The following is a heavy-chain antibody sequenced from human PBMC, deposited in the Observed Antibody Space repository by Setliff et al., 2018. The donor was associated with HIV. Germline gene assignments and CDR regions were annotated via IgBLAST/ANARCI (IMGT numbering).Heavy chain of an antibody. V-gene: IGHV3-48*01. CDR1: GFTFSSYS. Sequence: PGGSLRLSCAASGFTFSSYSMNWVRQAPGKGLEWVSYISSSSSTIYYADSVKGRFTISRDNAKNSLYLQINSLRAEDTAVYYCARVSELLAYYMDVWGQGTTVTVSS. J-gene: IGHJ6*03. CDR2: ISSSSSTI. CDR3: ARVSELLAYYMDV. D-gene: IGHD1-26*01.